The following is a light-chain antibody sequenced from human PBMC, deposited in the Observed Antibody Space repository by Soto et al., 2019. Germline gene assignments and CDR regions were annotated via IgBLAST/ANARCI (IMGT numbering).Light chain of an antibody. J-gene: IGLJ1*01. CDR1: SSDVGGYNY. CDR3: SSYTSSSTYV. Sequence: QSVLTQPASASGSPGQSITISCTGTSSDVGGYNYVSWFQQHPGKAPKLIIYEVSNRPSGFSNRFSGSKSGNTASLTISGLQAEDEADYYCSSYTSSSTYVFGTGTKVTVL. V-gene: IGLV2-14*01. CDR2: EVS.